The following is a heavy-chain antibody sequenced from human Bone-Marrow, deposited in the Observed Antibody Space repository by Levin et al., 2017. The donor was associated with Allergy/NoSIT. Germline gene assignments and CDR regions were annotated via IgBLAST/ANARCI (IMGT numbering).Heavy chain of an antibody. CDR1: GFVFDTYG. Sequence: PGGSLRLSCGGSGFVFDTYGIHWVRQAPGKGLEWVAVITYDGKTKYYADSVKGRFTISRDDSTNTAFLQMNSLRPDDTAVYHCAGDVTMYGEVTYGMDVWGQGTTVTVSS. CDR2: ITYDGKTK. J-gene: IGHJ6*02. D-gene: IGHD2-21*02. V-gene: IGHV3-30*03. CDR3: AGDVTMYGEVTYGMDV.